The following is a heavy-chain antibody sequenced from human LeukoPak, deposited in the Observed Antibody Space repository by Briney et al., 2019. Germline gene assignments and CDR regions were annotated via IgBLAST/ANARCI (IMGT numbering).Heavy chain of an antibody. D-gene: IGHD3-16*01. Sequence: SQTLSLTCTVSGGSISSGGYYWSWIRQPPGKGLEWIGYIYHSGSTYYNPSLKSRVTISVDTSKNQLSLNLRSVTAADTAVYYCARLRLMLTFGGVSYWGQGTLVTVSS. CDR2: IYHSGST. CDR1: GGSISSGGYY. V-gene: IGHV4-30-2*01. J-gene: IGHJ4*02. CDR3: ARLRLMLTFGGVSY.